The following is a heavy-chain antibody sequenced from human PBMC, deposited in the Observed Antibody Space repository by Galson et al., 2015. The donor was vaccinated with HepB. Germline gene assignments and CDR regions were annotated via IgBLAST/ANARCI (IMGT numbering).Heavy chain of an antibody. CDR2: INPYNRET. D-gene: IGHD2-15*01. V-gene: IGHV1-18*01. CDR1: GYTFSSYS. CDR3: ARGAVVEGVGGTQNNGFDP. Sequence: SVKVSCKASGYTFSSYSITWVRQAPGQGLEWMAWINPYNRETHFARQFQGRVTLTTNTFTSTASMELRSLRSDDTAVYYCARGAVVEGVGGTQNNGFDPWGQGTLVTVSS. J-gene: IGHJ5*02.